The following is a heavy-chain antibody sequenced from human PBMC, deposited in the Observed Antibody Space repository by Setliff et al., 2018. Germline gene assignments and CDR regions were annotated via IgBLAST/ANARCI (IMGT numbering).Heavy chain of an antibody. CDR1: GFTSTNYA. CDR2: IHAGNGDT. D-gene: IGHD5-12*01. J-gene: IGHJ1*01. V-gene: IGHV1-3*01. Sequence: ASVKVSCKASGFTSTNYAIHWVRQAPGQRPERMGWIHAGNGDTKYSQKFQGRVTITRDTSASTVYMELSSLRSEDTAVYYCASAHYYSGYIEYFQYWGQGTLVTVSS. CDR3: ASAHYYSGYIEYFQY.